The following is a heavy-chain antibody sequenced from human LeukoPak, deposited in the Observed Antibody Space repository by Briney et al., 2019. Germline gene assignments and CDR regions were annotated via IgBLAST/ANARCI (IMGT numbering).Heavy chain of an antibody. V-gene: IGHV3-23*01. D-gene: IGHD2-15*01. J-gene: IGHJ4*02. CDR2: IGGSDDTT. CDR3: AKGLVVNDNYFDN. CDR1: GFILRNYA. Sequence: GGSLRLSCAASGFILRNYAMNWVRQVPGKGLEWVSSIGGSDDTTYYADSVKGRFTISSDFSTNTVSLQMNSLRAEDTAVYFCAKGLVVNDNYFDNWGRGTLVTVSS.